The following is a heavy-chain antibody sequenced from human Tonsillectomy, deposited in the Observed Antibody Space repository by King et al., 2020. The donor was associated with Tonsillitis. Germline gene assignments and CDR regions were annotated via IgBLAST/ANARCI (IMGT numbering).Heavy chain of an antibody. CDR1: GYSFSNYW. D-gene: IGHD3-16*01. CDR2: IYPGDSDT. V-gene: IGHV5-51*03. Sequence: VQLVQSGAEVKKPGESLKISCQGSGYSFSNYWIGWVRQKPGEGLEWMGMIYPGDSDTRYSPSLQGQVVILADKAISTTYLQGSSLKASDNAMYYCARRQPALGDPLDYWGQGTLVTVSS. J-gene: IGHJ4*02. CDR3: ARRQPALGDPLDY.